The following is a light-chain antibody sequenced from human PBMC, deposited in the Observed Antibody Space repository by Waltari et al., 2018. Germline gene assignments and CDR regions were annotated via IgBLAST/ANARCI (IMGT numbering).Light chain of an antibody. CDR1: HSLLYYSNNKNY. CDR3: HQYFAPPYT. CDR2: WAS. Sequence: DIVMTQSPDSLTVSFGERATINCKSSHSLLYYSNNKNYISWYQQKPGQAPKLLIYWASTRDSGVPDRFSGSGSETDFTLTISSLQAEDVAVYHCHQYFAPPYTFGRGTKLEIK. J-gene: IGKJ2*01. V-gene: IGKV4-1*01.